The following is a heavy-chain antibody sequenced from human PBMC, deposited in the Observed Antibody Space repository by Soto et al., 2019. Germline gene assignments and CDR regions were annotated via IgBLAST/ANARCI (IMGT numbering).Heavy chain of an antibody. Sequence: NWVRQAPGKGLEWVSYISSSGSTIYYADSVKGRFTISRDNAKNSLYLQMNSLRAEDTAVYYCARVVGATDYWGQGTLVTVSS. CDR2: ISSSGSTI. D-gene: IGHD1-26*01. V-gene: IGHV3-48*03. CDR3: ARVVGATDY. J-gene: IGHJ4*02.